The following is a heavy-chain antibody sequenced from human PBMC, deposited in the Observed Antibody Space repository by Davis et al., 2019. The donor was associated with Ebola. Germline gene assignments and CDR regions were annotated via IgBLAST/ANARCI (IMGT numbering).Heavy chain of an antibody. CDR2: VGTIGYES. Sequence: PGGSLRLSCAASGFTFRNYHINWIRQTPGKGLEWVSCVGTIGYESYYADSVKGRFTVSRDDAKSSVYLQMNSLRAEDTAVYYCARDPYCAGGDCNSYGSHWFDSWGQGTLVTVSS. CDR1: GFTFRNYH. D-gene: IGHD2-21*01. V-gene: IGHV3-11*01. CDR3: ARDPYCAGGDCNSYGSHWFDS. J-gene: IGHJ5*01.